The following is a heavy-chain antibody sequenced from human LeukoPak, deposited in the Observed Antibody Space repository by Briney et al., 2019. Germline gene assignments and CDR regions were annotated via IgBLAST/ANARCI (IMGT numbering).Heavy chain of an antibody. J-gene: IGHJ3*02. V-gene: IGHV7-4-1*02. CDR3: ARANIVVVPAAITRDAFDI. Sequence: XSVKVSCKASGYTFTSYAMNWVRQAPGQGLEWMGWINTNTGNPTYAQGFTGRFVFSLDTSVSTAYLQISSLKAEDTAVYYCARANIVVVPAAITRDAFDIWGQGTMVTVSS. D-gene: IGHD2-2*01. CDR1: GYTFTSYA. CDR2: INTNTGNP.